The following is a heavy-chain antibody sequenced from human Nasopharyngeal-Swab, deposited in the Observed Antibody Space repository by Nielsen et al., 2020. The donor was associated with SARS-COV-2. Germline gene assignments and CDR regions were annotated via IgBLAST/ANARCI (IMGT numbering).Heavy chain of an antibody. CDR3: RVVVTATDFDY. D-gene: IGHD2-21*02. CDR1: GFTFSDHY. Sequence: GESLKISCAASGFTFSDHYMDWVRQAPGKGLEWVGCTRNKANSYTTEYAASVKGRFTISRDDSKNSLYLQMNSLKTEDTAVYYCRVVVTATDFDYWGQGTLVTVSS. V-gene: IGHV3-72*01. J-gene: IGHJ4*02. CDR2: TRNKANSYTT.